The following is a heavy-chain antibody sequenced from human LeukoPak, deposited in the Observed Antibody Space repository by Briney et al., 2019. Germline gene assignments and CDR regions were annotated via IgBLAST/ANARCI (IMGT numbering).Heavy chain of an antibody. V-gene: IGHV5-51*01. D-gene: IGHD2/OR15-2a*01. J-gene: IGHJ4*02. CDR3: ARVMTTLTGFDF. CDR1: GYSFTNYW. Sequence: PGESLKISCKGSGYSFTNYWIGWVRQMPGIGLEWLGIIYPGDSDTRYSPSFQGQVTISADKSITTAYLQWSSLKASDTAMYYCARVMTTLTGFDFWGQGTLVTVSS. CDR2: IYPGDSDT.